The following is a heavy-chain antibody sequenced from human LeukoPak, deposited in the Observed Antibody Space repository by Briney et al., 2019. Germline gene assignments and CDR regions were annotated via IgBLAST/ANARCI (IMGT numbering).Heavy chain of an antibody. Sequence: GGSLRLSCAASGVTFDDYAMHWVRQAPGKGLEWVSGISWNSGSIGYADSVKGRFTISRDNAKNSLYLQMNSLRAEDTALYYCAKDNSAMGTGGYFDYWGQGTLVTVSS. V-gene: IGHV3-9*01. CDR2: ISWNSGSI. CDR1: GVTFDDYA. CDR3: AKDNSAMGTGGYFDY. J-gene: IGHJ4*02. D-gene: IGHD5-18*01.